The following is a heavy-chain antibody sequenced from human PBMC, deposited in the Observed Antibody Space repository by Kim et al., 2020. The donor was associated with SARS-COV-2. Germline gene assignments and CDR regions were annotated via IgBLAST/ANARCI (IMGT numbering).Heavy chain of an antibody. CDR2: INTDTGNP. J-gene: IGHJ6*01. Sequence: ASVKVSCKASGYNFNNYALNWVRQAPGQGLEWMGWINTDTGNPTYAQGFTGRFVFSLDTSVNTAYLQIRGLKAEDTAVYYCARDLRVHTTSSTGKHHGM. D-gene: IGHD5-12*01. V-gene: IGHV7-4-1*01. CDR3: ARDLRVHTTSSTGKHHGM. CDR1: GYNFNNYA.